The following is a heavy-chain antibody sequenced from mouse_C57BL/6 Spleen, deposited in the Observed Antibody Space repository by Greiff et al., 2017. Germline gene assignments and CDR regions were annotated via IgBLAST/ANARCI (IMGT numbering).Heavy chain of an antibody. J-gene: IGHJ4*01. D-gene: IGHD1-1*01. V-gene: IGHV5-17*01. Sequence: EVKLMESGGGLVKPGGSLKLSCAASGFTFSDYGMHWVRQAPEKGLEWVAYISSGSSTIYYADTVKGRFTISRDNAKNTLFLQMTSLRSEDTAMYYCARGATVVGDWGQGTSVTVSS. CDR3: ARGATVVGD. CDR1: GFTFSDYG. CDR2: ISSGSSTI.